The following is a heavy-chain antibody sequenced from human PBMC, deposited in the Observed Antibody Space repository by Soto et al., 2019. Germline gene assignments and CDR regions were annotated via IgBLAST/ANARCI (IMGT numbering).Heavy chain of an antibody. CDR1: GFTFSSYE. D-gene: IGHD6-19*01. Sequence: PGGSLRLSCAASGFTFSSYEMNWVRQAPGKGLEWVSYISSSGSTIYYADSVKGRFTISRDNAKNSLYLQMNSLRAEDTAVYYCARDRRGSGWWEVYYYGMDVCGQGTTVTVSS. V-gene: IGHV3-48*03. J-gene: IGHJ6*02. CDR2: ISSSGSTI. CDR3: ARDRRGSGWWEVYYYGMDV.